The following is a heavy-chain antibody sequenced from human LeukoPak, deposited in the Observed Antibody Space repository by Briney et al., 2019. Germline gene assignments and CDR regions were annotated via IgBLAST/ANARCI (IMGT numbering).Heavy chain of an antibody. D-gene: IGHD6-13*01. CDR2: INPNSGGT. J-gene: IGHJ4*02. Sequence: ASVKVSCKASGYTFTGYYMHWVRQAPGQGLEWMGWINPNSGGTNYAQKFQGRVTMTEDTSTDTAYMELSSLRSEDTAVYYCATSRGGLYSSSPLLDYWGQGTLVTVSS. V-gene: IGHV1-2*02. CDR1: GYTFTGYY. CDR3: ATSRGGLYSSSPLLDY.